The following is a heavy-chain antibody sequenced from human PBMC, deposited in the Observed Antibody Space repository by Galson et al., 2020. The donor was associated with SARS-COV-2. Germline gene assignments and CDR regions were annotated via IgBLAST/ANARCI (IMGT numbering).Heavy chain of an antibody. CDR1: GGSISSGGYY. CDR3: ARSTGVRYYGSGTYYNPNYYSGLDV. J-gene: IGHJ6*02. CDR2: IYHSGST. Sequence: PSETLSLTCIVSGGSISSGGYYWSWIRQHPGKGLEWIGYIYHSGSTFHNPSLKSRLTISVDTSKNQFSMKLSSVTAADTAVYYCARSTGVRYYGSGTYYNPNYYSGLDVWGQGTTVTVSS. D-gene: IGHD3-10*01. V-gene: IGHV4-31*03.